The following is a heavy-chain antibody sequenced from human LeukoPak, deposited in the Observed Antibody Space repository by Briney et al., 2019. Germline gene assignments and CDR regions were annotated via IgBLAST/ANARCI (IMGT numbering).Heavy chain of an antibody. J-gene: IGHJ4*02. Sequence: SETLSLTCTVSGVSINTYSWTWIRQPPGKGLDWIGYIYYDGRTDYNPSLTSRVTISVDTSKNQFSLKLSSVTAADAAVYYCAKVQSSGKGDRFDYWGQGALVSVSS. CDR3: AKVQSSGKGDRFDY. CDR2: IYYDGRT. V-gene: IGHV4-59*08. D-gene: IGHD3-22*01. CDR1: GVSINTYS.